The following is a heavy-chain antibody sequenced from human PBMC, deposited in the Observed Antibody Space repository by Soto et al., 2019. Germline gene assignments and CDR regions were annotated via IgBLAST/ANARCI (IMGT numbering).Heavy chain of an antibody. J-gene: IGHJ6*03. V-gene: IGHV4-4*02. CDR2: IYHSGST. CDR1: SGSISSSNW. CDR3: ARVGLICSGGSCYSRGYRPYYMDV. Sequence: QVQLQESGPGLVKPSGTLSLTCAVSSGSISSSNWWSWVRQPPGKGLEWIGEIYHSGSTNYNPSLKSRVTISVDKSKNQFSLKLSSVTAADTAVYYCARVGLICSGGSCYSRGYRPYYMDVWGKGTTVTVSS. D-gene: IGHD2-15*01.